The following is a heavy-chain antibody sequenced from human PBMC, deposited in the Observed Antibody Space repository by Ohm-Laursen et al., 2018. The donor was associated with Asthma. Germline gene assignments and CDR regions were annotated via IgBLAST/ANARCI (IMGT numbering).Heavy chain of an antibody. V-gene: IGHV3-13*01. D-gene: IGHD3-9*01. CDR1: GFTFSTYD. Sequence: SLRLSCAASGFTFSTYDMHWVRQATGKGLEWVSGIGTAGDTYYADSVKGRFTISRDNSKNTLYLQMNSLRAEDTAVYYCAKDLNGFDWLLSRSSGMDVWGRGTTVTVSS. CDR3: AKDLNGFDWLLSRSSGMDV. J-gene: IGHJ6*02. CDR2: IGTAGDT.